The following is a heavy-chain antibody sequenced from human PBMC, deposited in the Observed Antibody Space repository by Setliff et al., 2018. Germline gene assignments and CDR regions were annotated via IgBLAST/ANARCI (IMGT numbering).Heavy chain of an antibody. J-gene: IGHJ6*03. CDR1: GYTFNTFG. CDR3: ARSPPNRGVGQGHYMDV. D-gene: IGHD1-26*01. Sequence: GASVKVSCKTSGYTFNTFGISWVRRAPGQGLDWMGWISPYNGDTKSAQKFQGRVTMTIDTSTSTAYVEVRSLTSDDTAVYYCARSPPNRGVGQGHYMDVWGIGTTVTV. CDR2: ISPYNGDT. V-gene: IGHV1-18*01.